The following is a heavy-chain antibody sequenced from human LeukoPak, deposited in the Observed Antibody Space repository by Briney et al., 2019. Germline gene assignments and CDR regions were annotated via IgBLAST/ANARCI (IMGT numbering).Heavy chain of an antibody. CDR3: VKRIQSALAAGY. Sequence: GGSLRLSCAASGFIFSNYALSWVRQAPGKGLEWVSDISGSSGNTYHAKSVRGRFTISRDNSKNTLYLQMNSLRAGDTAIYYCVKRIQSALAAGYWGQGALVTVSS. V-gene: IGHV3-23*01. CDR1: GFIFSNYA. J-gene: IGHJ4*02. CDR2: ISGSSGNT. D-gene: IGHD5-18*01.